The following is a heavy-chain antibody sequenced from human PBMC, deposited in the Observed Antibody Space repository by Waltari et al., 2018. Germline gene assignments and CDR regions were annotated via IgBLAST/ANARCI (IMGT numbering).Heavy chain of an antibody. CDR1: GYTFTGYY. CDR3: ARDPRNTIFGVT. V-gene: IGHV1-2*06. D-gene: IGHD3-3*01. J-gene: IGHJ4*02. CDR2: INPNSVGT. Sequence: QVQLVQSGAEVKKPGASVKVSCKASGYTFTGYYMHWVRQAPGQGLEWMERINPNSVGTNYSQKFQGRFTRTRHTSISTAYMELSRLRSADTAVYYCARDPRNTIFGVTWGQGTLVTVSS.